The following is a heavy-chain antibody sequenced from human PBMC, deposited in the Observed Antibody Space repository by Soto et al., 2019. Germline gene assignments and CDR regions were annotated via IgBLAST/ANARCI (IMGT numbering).Heavy chain of an antibody. Sequence: QITLKESGPTLVKPTQTLTLTCTFSGFSLSTSGVGVGWIRQPPGKALEWLALIYWDDDKRYSPSLKSRLTITKHTSKNQVVLTMTNMDPVDTATYYCAHRRVDTAHIDYWGQGTLVTVSS. CDR2: IYWDDDK. V-gene: IGHV2-5*02. D-gene: IGHD5-18*01. J-gene: IGHJ4*02. CDR1: GFSLSTSGVG. CDR3: AHRRVDTAHIDY.